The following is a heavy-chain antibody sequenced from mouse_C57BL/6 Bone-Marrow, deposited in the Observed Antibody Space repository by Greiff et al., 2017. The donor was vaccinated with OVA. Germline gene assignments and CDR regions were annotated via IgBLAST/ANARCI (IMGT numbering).Heavy chain of an antibody. Sequence: VESGGGLVQPGGSLSLSCAASGFTFTDYYMSWVRQPPGKALEWLGFIRNKANGYTTEYSASVKGRFTISRDNSQSILYLQMNALRAEDSATYYCARYASSWFAYWGQGTLVTVSA. CDR3: ARYASSWFAY. CDR1: GFTFTDYY. CDR2: IRNKANGYTT. V-gene: IGHV7-3*01. J-gene: IGHJ3*01.